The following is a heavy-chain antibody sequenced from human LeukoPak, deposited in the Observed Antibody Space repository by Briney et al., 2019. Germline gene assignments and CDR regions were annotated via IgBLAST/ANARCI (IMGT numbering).Heavy chain of an antibody. CDR2: ISGGGGST. CDR1: GFTFSSYA. D-gene: IGHD6-19*01. J-gene: IGHJ4*02. V-gene: IGHV3-23*01. CDR3: ANPGRYSSGWVFPPCFDY. Sequence: GGSLRLSCAASGFTFSSYAMSWVRQAPGKGLEWVSAISGGGGSTYYADSVKGRFTISRDNSKNTLYLQMNSLRADDTAVYYCANPGRYSSGWVFPPCFDYWGQGTLVTVSS.